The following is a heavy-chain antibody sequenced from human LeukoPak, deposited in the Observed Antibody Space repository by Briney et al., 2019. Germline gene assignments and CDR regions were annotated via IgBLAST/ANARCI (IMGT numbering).Heavy chain of an antibody. V-gene: IGHV4-59*01. D-gene: IGHD2-2*01. J-gene: IGHJ4*02. CDR2: IYYSGST. Sequence: SETLSLTCTVSGGSIGSYYWSWTRQPPGKGLEWIGYIYYSGSTNYNPSLKSRVTISVDTSKNQFSLKLSSVTAADTAVYYCARDHPYCSSTSCRTLDYWGQGTLVTVSS. CDR3: ARDHPYCSSTSCRTLDY. CDR1: GGSIGSYY.